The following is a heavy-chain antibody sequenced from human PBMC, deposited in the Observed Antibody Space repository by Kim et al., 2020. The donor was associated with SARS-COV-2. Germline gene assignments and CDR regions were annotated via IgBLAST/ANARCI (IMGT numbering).Heavy chain of an antibody. D-gene: IGHD6-19*01. Sequence: GGSLRLSCAASGFTFSSYWMTWVRQAPGKGLEWVANIKQDGSEKYYVDSVKGRFTISRDNAKNSLYLQVNSLRAEDTAGYYCARGGLAVAGTFLYYYYGMDVWGQGTTVTVSS. V-gene: IGHV3-7*01. CDR1: GFTFSSYW. J-gene: IGHJ6*01. CDR2: IKQDGSEK. CDR3: ARGGLAVAGTFLYYYYGMDV.